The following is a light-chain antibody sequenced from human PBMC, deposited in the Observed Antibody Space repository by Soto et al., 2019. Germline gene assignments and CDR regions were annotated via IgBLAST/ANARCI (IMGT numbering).Light chain of an antibody. CDR3: MQALHTPQT. Sequence: DIVMTQSPLSLPVTPGEPASISCRSSQSLLHSNGYNYLDWYLQKPGQSPQLLIYLGSNRASGVPDRISGSGSGTDFTLKISGVDAEDVGLYYCMQALHTPQTFGQGTKVEIK. CDR1: QSLLHSNGYNY. CDR2: LGS. J-gene: IGKJ1*01. V-gene: IGKV2-28*01.